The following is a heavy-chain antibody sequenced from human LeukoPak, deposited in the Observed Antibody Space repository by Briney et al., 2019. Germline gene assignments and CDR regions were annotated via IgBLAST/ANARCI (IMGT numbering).Heavy chain of an antibody. Sequence: AASVKVSCKASGYTFTGYYMHWVRQAPGQGLEWMGWINPNSGGTNYAQKFQGRVTMTRDTSISTAYMELSRLRSDDTAVYYCARVRMERYGSGRIDYWGQGTLVTVSS. CDR1: GYTFTGYY. V-gene: IGHV1-2*02. CDR3: ARVRMERYGSGRIDY. J-gene: IGHJ4*02. D-gene: IGHD3-10*01. CDR2: INPNSGGT.